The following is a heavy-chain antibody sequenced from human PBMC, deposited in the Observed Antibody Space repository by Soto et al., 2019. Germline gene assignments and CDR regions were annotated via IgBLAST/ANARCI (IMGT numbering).Heavy chain of an antibody. CDR2: IVVGSGNT. D-gene: IGHD3-3*01. CDR3: AAAELRFLEWYRYYYYGMDV. V-gene: IGHV1-58*01. Sequence: SVKVSCKASGFTFTSSAVQWVRQARGQRLEWIGWIVVGSGNTNYAQKFQERVTITRDMSTSTAYMELSSLRSEDTAVYYCAAAELRFLEWYRYYYYGMDVWGQGTTVTAP. CDR1: GFTFTSSA. J-gene: IGHJ6*02.